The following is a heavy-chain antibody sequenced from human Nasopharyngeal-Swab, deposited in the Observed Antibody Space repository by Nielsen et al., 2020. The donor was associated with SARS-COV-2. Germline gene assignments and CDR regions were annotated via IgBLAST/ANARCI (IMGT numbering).Heavy chain of an antibody. V-gene: IGHV3-48*02. Sequence: GESLKISCAASGFTFSSYSMNWVRQAPGKGLEWVSYISSSSSTIYNADSVKGRFTISGDNAKNSLYLQMNSLRDEDTAVYYCARDRYWNDGAFDIWGQGTMVTVSS. CDR3: ARDRYWNDGAFDI. CDR2: ISSSSSTI. CDR1: GFTFSSYS. J-gene: IGHJ3*02. D-gene: IGHD1-1*01.